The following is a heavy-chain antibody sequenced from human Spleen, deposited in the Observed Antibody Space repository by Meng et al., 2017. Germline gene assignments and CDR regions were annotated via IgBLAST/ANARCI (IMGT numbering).Heavy chain of an antibody. CDR2: IWYDGSNK. CDR3: ARDPISYCTGGGCNSNWFDP. Sequence: GESLKISCAASGFTFSNYEMNWVRQAPGKGLEWVAGIWYDGSNKYYADSVKGRFTISRDNSKNTLYPQMNRLRVDDTAVYYCARDPISYCTGGGCNSNWFDPWGQGTLVTVSS. CDR1: GFTFSNYE. J-gene: IGHJ5*02. D-gene: IGHD2-8*02. V-gene: IGHV3-33*08.